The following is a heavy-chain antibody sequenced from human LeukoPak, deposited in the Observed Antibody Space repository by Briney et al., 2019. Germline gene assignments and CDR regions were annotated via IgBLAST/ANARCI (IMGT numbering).Heavy chain of an antibody. D-gene: IGHD3-22*01. V-gene: IGHV3-21*01. CDR3: ARDRGYYCDY. J-gene: IGHJ4*02. Sequence: PGGSLRLSCAASGFTFSSYSMNWVRQAPGKGLEWVSSISSSSSYIYYADSVKGRFTISRDNAKNPLYLQMNSLRAEHTAVYCCARDRGYYCDYGGQGTLVTVSS. CDR1: GFTFSSYS. CDR2: ISSSSSYI.